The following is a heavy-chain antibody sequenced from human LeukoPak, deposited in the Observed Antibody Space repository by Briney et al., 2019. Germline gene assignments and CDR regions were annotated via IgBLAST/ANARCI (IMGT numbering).Heavy chain of an antibody. J-gene: IGHJ6*03. Sequence: GGSLRLSCAASGFTFSSYWMSWVRQAPGKGREWVANIKQDGSEKYYVDSVKGRFTISRDNAKNSLYLQMNSLRAEDTAVYYCARAPVTSSSSWYWYYYYYMDVWGKGTTVTISS. CDR1: GFTFSSYW. CDR2: IKQDGSEK. V-gene: IGHV3-7*01. D-gene: IGHD6-13*01. CDR3: ARAPVTSSSSWYWYYYYYMDV.